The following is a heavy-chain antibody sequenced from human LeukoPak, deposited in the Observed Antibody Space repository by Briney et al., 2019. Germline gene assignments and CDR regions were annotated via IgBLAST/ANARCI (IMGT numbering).Heavy chain of an antibody. Sequence: GGSLRLSCAASGFTFSSYWMHWVRQAPGKGLVWVSRINSDGSSITYADSVKGRFTISRDNSKNTLYLQMNSLRAEDTAVYYCARDSHYYDSSGYPYWGQGTLVTVSS. CDR3: ARDSHYYDSSGYPY. V-gene: IGHV3-74*03. CDR1: GFTFSSYW. J-gene: IGHJ4*02. CDR2: INSDGSSI. D-gene: IGHD3-22*01.